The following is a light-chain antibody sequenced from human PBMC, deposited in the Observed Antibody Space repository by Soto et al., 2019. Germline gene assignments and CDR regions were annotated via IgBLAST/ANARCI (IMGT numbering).Light chain of an antibody. CDR1: QSVSSN. J-gene: IGKJ3*01. CDR3: QQYGSSFT. CDR2: GAS. V-gene: IGKV3-20*01. Sequence: EIVLTQSPATLSLSPGERATLSCRASQSVSSNLAWYQQKPGQAPRLLIYGASSRATGIPDRFSGSGSGTDFTLTISRLEPEDFAVYYCQQYGSSFTFGPGTKVDIK.